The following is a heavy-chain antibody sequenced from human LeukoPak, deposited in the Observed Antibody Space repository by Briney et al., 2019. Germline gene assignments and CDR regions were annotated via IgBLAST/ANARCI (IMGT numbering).Heavy chain of an antibody. D-gene: IGHD4-17*01. CDR3: ARGGSNDNDYGDYPDY. CDR1: GGSMKSGTYY. CDR2: IYTSGST. Sequence: SETLSLTCTVSGGSMKSGTYYWSWIRQPAGKGLEWIGRIYTSGSTNYNPSLKSRVTISIDTSKNQFSLNLSSVTAADTAVYYCARGGSNDNDYGDYPDYWGQGTLVTVSS. V-gene: IGHV4-61*02. J-gene: IGHJ4*02.